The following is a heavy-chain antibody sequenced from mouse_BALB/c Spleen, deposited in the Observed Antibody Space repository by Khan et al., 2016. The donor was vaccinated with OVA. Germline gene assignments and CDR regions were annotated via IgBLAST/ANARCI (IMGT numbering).Heavy chain of an antibody. CDR2: FNPSNGDT. J-gene: IGHJ3*01. Sequence: QVQLQQSGAELVKPGASVTLSCKASGFTFTSYYMYWVKQRPGQGLEWIGEFNPSNGDTNFNEKFKSKATLTVDRSSSTAYMQLNSLTSEDSAVYYCTRSGYGSFAYWGQGTLVTVSA. CDR3: TRSGYGSFAY. V-gene: IGHV1S81*02. D-gene: IGHD2-1*01. CDR1: GFTFTSYY.